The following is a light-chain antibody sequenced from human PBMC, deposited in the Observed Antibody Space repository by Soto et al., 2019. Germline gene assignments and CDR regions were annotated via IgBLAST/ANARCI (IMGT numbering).Light chain of an antibody. V-gene: IGLV2-23*02. CDR2: EVT. Sequence: QSVLTQPASVSGSPGQSITISCTGTSSDIGSYNLVSWYQHHPGKAPQLIIYEVTKRPSGVSGHVSGSKSGNTASLTISGLQAEDEADYYCCSYARSNPFWVFGGGTKLTVL. J-gene: IGLJ3*02. CDR3: CSYARSNPFWV. CDR1: SSDIGSYNL.